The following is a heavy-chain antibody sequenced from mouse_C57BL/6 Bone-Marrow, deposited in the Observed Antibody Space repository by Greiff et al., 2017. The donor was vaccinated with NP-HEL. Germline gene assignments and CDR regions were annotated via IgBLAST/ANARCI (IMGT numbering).Heavy chain of an antibody. V-gene: IGHV1-69*01. D-gene: IGHD1-1*01. Sequence: QVQLKQPGAELVMPGASVKLSCKASGYTFTSYWMHWVKQRPGQGLEWIGEIDPSDSYTNYNQKFKGKSTLTVDKSSSTAYMQLSSLTSEDSAVYYCARERDYDGMGAMDYWGQGTSVTVSS. CDR1: GYTFTSYW. CDR3: ARERDYDGMGAMDY. J-gene: IGHJ4*01. CDR2: IDPSDSYT.